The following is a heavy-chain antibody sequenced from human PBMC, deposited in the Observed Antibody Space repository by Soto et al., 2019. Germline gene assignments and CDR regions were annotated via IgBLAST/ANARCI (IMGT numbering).Heavy chain of an antibody. CDR2: LIPIFGAA. CDR3: ARGRSSPNFDP. J-gene: IGHJ5*02. D-gene: IGHD6-6*01. Sequence: QVKLVQSGAEVRKPGSSVKVSCKISGGTFTNYVISWLRQAPGQGLEWMGGLIPIFGAANLAQKFQGRVTITADESTSTVNMELSSLTSEDTAVYDCARGRSSPNFDPWGQGTLVTVSS. CDR1: GGTFTNYV. V-gene: IGHV1-69*01.